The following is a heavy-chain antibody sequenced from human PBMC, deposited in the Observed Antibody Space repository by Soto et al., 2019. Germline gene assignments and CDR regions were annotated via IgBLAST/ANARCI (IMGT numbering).Heavy chain of an antibody. D-gene: IGHD1-1*01. CDR1: GYTFTNYG. Sequence: QIHLVQSGAEVKKPGDAVRVSCKASGYTFTNYGYSWVRQAPGQGLEWMGWIPYNGNTNYAQKDQGRVTMTTDTSTNSAYMELRSLKSDDTTVYVCARIVPSDSYPYNHPTLHWGQGTLVTVSS. J-gene: IGHJ4*02. CDR3: ARIVPSDSYPYNHPTLH. CDR2: IPYNGNT. V-gene: IGHV1-18*04.